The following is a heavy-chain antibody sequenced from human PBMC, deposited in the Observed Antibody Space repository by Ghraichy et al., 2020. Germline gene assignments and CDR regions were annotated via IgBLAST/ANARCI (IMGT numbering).Heavy chain of an antibody. V-gene: IGHV3-48*03. CDR3: ATRIAARPTTSHYYYYGMDV. J-gene: IGHJ6*02. CDR1: GFTFSSYE. Sequence: GGSLRLSCAASGFTFSSYEMNWVRQAPGKGLEWVSYISSSGSTIYYADSVKGRFTISRDNAKNSLYLQMNSLRAEDTAVYYCATRIAARPTTSHYYYYGMDVWGQGTTVTVSS. D-gene: IGHD6-6*01. CDR2: ISSSGSTI.